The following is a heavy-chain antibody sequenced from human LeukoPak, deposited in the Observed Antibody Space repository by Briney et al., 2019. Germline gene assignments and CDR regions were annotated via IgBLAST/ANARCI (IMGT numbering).Heavy chain of an antibody. CDR2: INHSGST. V-gene: IGHV4-34*01. CDR1: GGSFSGYY. CDR3: ARRLELRGYYYHGMDV. D-gene: IGHD1-7*01. Sequence: ASETLSLTCAVYGGSFSGYYWSWIRQPPGKGLEWIGEINHSGSTNYNPSLKSRVTISADTSKNQLSLKLSSATAADTAVYYCARRLELRGYYYHGMDVWGQGTTVTVSS. J-gene: IGHJ6*02.